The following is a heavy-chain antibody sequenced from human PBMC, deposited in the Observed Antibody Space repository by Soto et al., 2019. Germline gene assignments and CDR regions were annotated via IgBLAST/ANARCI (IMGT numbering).Heavy chain of an antibody. Sequence: GGSLRLSCITSGFTFSKFWMSWVRQAPGKGLEWVANIKHDGSQSYYEDSVKGRFTISRDNAKNSLYLQVNSLRVDDTAVYFCARLLLYSTSGRGWFDPRGQGTPVTVSS. CDR3: ARLLLYSTSGRGWFDP. V-gene: IGHV3-7*03. J-gene: IGHJ5*02. CDR2: IKHDGSQS. CDR1: GFTFSKFW. D-gene: IGHD2-8*02.